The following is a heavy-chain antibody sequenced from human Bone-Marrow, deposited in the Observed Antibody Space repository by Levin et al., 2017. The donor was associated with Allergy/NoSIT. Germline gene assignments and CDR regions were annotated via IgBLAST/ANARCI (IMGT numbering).Heavy chain of an antibody. V-gene: IGHV4-39*01. D-gene: IGHD6-19*01. Sequence: SETLSLTCTVSGGSISSSSYYWGWIRQPPGKGLEWIGSIYYSGSTYYNPSLKSRVTISVDTSKNQFSLKLSSVTAADTAVYYCASSLYSSGWYVFSFDYWGQGTLVTVSS. CDR1: GGSISSSSYY. J-gene: IGHJ4*02. CDR2: IYYSGST. CDR3: ASSLYSSGWYVFSFDY.